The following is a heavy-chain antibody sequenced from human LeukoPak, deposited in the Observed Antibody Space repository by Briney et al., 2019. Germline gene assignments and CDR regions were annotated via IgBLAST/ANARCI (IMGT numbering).Heavy chain of an antibody. J-gene: IGHJ4*02. Sequence: GRSLRLSCAPSQFTWMHWVRQPPGKGLVWVSRMNSDGSNIAYADSVKGRFTISRDNAKNTLYLQMNSLRAEDTAVYYCVGNTYGWLESWGQGTLVTVSS. D-gene: IGHD5-18*01. V-gene: IGHV3-74*03. CDR1: QFTW. CDR2: MNSDGSNI. CDR3: VGNTYGWLES.